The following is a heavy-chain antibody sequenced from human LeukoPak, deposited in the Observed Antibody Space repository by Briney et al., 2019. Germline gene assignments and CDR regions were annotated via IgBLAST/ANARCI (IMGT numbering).Heavy chain of an antibody. Sequence: ASVKVSCKASGYTFTGYYMHWVRQAPGQGLEWMGWINPNSGGTNYARKFQGRVTMTRDTSISTAYMELSRLRSDDTAVYYCAPYYYDSSGYYYFDYWGQGTLVTVSS. CDR1: GYTFTGYY. V-gene: IGHV1-2*02. CDR2: INPNSGGT. CDR3: APYYYDSSGYYYFDY. D-gene: IGHD3-22*01. J-gene: IGHJ4*02.